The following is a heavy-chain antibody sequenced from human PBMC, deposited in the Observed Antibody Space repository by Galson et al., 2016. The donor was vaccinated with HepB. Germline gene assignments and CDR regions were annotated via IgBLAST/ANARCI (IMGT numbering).Heavy chain of an antibody. J-gene: IGHJ6*02. Sequence: SLRLSCAASGFTVSSNYMSWVRQAPGKGLEWVSGIYSGGSTYYADSVKGRFTISSDNSKNTLFLQMSSLRAEDTAVYCCARDHQLGPYYYYYGMDAGGQGTTVTVSS. CDR3: ARDHQLGPYYYYYGMDA. D-gene: IGHD5-18*01. CDR1: GFTVSSNY. V-gene: IGHV3-66*01. CDR2: IYSGGST.